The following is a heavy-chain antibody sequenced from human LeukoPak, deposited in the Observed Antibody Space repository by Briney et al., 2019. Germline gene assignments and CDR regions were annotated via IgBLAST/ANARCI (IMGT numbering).Heavy chain of an antibody. CDR1: GGSFSGYY. CDR3: ARGQGTVTTH. D-gene: IGHD4-17*01. CDR2: INHSGST. Sequence: ASETLSLTCAVYGGSFSGYYWSWIRQPPGKGLEWIGEINHSGSTNYNPPLKSRVTISLDTSKNHFSLNLSSVTAADTAVYYCARGQGTVTTHWGQGTLVTVSS. J-gene: IGHJ4*02. V-gene: IGHV4-34*01.